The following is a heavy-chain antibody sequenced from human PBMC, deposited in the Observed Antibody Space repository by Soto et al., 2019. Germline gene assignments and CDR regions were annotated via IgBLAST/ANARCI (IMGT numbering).Heavy chain of an antibody. J-gene: IGHJ6*02. Sequence: GGSLRLSCAASGFTFSNYAMNWVRQAPGKGLEWVSGISGSGSSTYHADSVKGRFTISRDNSKNRMYLQVHSLRAEDTAAYYCAKAVTISGSFYYGMDVWGQGTTVTVSS. V-gene: IGHV3-23*01. D-gene: IGHD3-3*01. CDR1: GFTFSNYA. CDR2: ISGSGSST. CDR3: AKAVTISGSFYYGMDV.